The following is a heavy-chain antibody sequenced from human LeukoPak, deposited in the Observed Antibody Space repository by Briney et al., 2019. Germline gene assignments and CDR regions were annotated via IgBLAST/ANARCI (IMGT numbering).Heavy chain of an antibody. J-gene: IGHJ4*02. D-gene: IGHD6-19*01. CDR3: ARVLAVAGTERLFDF. V-gene: IGHV3-21*01. Sequence: PGGSLRLSCAASGFTFSSYSMNWVRQAPGKGLEWVSSISSGSHYIYYADSVKGRFTISRDNAKNSLYLQMNSLRAEDTAVYYCARVLAVAGTERLFDFWGQGTLVTVSS. CDR1: GFTFSSYS. CDR2: ISSGSHYI.